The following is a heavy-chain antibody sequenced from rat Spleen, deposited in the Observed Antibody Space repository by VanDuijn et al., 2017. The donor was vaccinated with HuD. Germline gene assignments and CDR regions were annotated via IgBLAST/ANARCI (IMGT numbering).Heavy chain of an antibody. CDR3: AIPCSPFYGGSHCFAY. D-gene: IGHD1-11*01. CDR1: GFTFSSFP. V-gene: IGHV5-25*01. Sequence: EVQLVESGGGLVQPGRSLKLSCAASGFTFSSFPMAWVRQAPKKGLEWVASISSGGGGTYYPDSVKGRFTISRDNAKSTLYLQMDSLRSEDTASYYVAIPCSPFYGGSHCFAYWGQGVMVTVSS. J-gene: IGHJ2*01. CDR2: ISSGGGGT.